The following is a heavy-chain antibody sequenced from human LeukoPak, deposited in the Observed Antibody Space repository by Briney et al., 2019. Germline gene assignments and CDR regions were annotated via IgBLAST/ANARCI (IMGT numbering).Heavy chain of an antibody. V-gene: IGHV3-9*01. J-gene: IGHJ6*02. CDR2: NSDEL. CDR3: AKGDSGNYYGYYYGMDV. D-gene: IGHD3-22*01. Sequence: NSDELGYDASVKGRFTISRDNAKNSLYLQMNDLRAEDTALYYCAKGDSGNYYGYYYGMDVCGQGTTVTVSS.